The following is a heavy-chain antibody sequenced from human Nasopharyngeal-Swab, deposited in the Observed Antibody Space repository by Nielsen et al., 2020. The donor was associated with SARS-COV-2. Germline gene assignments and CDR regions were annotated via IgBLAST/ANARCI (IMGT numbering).Heavy chain of an antibody. CDR1: GGSISSSSYY. J-gene: IGHJ6*02. CDR2: IYYSGST. V-gene: IGHV4-39*01. D-gene: IGHD6-13*01. CDR3: ARQAPSHSSSSYGMDV. Sequence: SETLSLTCTVSGGSISSSSYYWGWIRQPPGKGLEWIGSIYYSGSTYYNPSLKSRVTISVDTSKNQFSLKLSSVTAADTAVYYCARQAPSHSSSSYGMDVWGQGTTVTVSS.